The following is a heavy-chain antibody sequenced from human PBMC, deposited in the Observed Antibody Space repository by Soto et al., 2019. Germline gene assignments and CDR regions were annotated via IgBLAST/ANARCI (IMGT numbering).Heavy chain of an antibody. V-gene: IGHV5-51*01. CDR1: GYTFTDYW. J-gene: IGHJ6*02. CDR2: IYPGDSDT. Sequence: PGESVKISCNGSGYTFTDYWIGWVRQLPWKGLEWMGIIYPGDSDTRYSPSFQGHVTITVDKSTSTAYLQWNTLKASDTAMYYCARYISNFRYYYAMDVWGQGTTVTVSS. D-gene: IGHD4-4*01. CDR3: ARYISNFRYYYAMDV.